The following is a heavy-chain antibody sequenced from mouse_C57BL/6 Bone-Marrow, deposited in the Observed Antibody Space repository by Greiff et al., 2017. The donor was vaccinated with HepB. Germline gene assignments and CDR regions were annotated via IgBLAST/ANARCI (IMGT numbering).Heavy chain of an antibody. CDR2: IWTGGGT. CDR1: GFSLTSYA. Sequence: VKLVESGPGLVAPSQSLSITCTVSGFSLTSYAISWVRQPPGKGLEWLGVIWTGGGTNYNSALKSRLSISKDNSKSPVFLKMNSLQTDDTARYYCASLYYYGSSPWFAYWGQGTLVTVSA. J-gene: IGHJ3*01. CDR3: ASLYYYGSSPWFAY. D-gene: IGHD1-1*01. V-gene: IGHV2-9-1*01.